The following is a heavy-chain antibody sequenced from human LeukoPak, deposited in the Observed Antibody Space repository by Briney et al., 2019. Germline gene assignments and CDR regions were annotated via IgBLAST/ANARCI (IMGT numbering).Heavy chain of an antibody. D-gene: IGHD3-10*01. J-gene: IGHJ3*01. Sequence: ASVKVSCKASGYTFINHNIAWVRQAPGQGLEWMGWISAYNGDTNYGQKVQGRVAMTTDTSTRTAYMELRGLRSDDTAVYYCARDVFEGFGERDVDAFDLWGQGTMVTVSS. CDR1: GYTFINHN. CDR2: ISAYNGDT. CDR3: ARDVFEGFGERDVDAFDL. V-gene: IGHV1-18*01.